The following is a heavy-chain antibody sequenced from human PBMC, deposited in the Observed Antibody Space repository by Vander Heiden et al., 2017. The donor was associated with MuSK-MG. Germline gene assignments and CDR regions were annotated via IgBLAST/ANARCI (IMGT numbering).Heavy chain of an antibody. CDR2: INPNGGVT. CDR3: ARENWHYDF. CDR1: GYTFVAHF. J-gene: IGHJ4*02. D-gene: IGHD1-7*01. V-gene: IGHV1-2*02. Sequence: QEQLVQSGTEVQEPGASMKVSCKASGYTFVAHFMHWVRQAPGQGLEWMGWINPNGGVTNYAQKFQGRVTMTRDTSINTFYLELSRLSSDDTAVYYCARENWHYDFWGQGILVTVS.